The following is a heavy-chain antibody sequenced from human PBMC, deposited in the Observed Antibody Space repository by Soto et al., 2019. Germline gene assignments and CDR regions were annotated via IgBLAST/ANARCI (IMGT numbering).Heavy chain of an antibody. J-gene: IGHJ6*02. D-gene: IGHD2-15*01. V-gene: IGHV3-49*03. CDR3: TRDYYCSGGSCYPRVWGYYYGMDV. Sequence: GGSLRLSCTASGFTFGDYAMSWFRQAPGKGLEWVGFIRSKAYGGTTEYAASVKGRFTISRDDSKSIAYLQMNSLKTEDTAMYYCTRDYYCSGGSCYPRVWGYYYGMDVWGQGTTVTVSS. CDR2: IRSKAYGGTT. CDR1: GFTFGDYA.